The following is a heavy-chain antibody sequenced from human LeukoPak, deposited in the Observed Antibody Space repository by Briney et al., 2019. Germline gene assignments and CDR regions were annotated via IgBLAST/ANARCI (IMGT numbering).Heavy chain of an antibody. Sequence: GGTLRLSCAASGFTFSTYGMGWVRQAPGKGLEWVSAISGSGGSTYYADSVKGRFTISRDNSKNTLYLQMNSLRAEDTAVYYCAKGPPYYFDYWGQGTLVTVSS. V-gene: IGHV3-23*01. J-gene: IGHJ4*02. CDR3: AKGPPYYFDY. CDR1: GFTFSTYG. CDR2: ISGSGGST.